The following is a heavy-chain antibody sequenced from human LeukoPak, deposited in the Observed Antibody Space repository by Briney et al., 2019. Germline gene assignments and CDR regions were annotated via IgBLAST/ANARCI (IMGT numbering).Heavy chain of an antibody. Sequence: ASVKVSCKASGYTFTSYYMHWVRQAPGQGLEWMGIINPSGGSTSYAQKFQGRVTMTEDTSTDTAYMELSSLRSEDTAVYYCATLSSSWPFDYWGQGTLVTVSS. CDR2: INPSGGST. J-gene: IGHJ4*02. V-gene: IGHV1-46*01. D-gene: IGHD6-13*01. CDR3: ATLSSSWPFDY. CDR1: GYTFTSYY.